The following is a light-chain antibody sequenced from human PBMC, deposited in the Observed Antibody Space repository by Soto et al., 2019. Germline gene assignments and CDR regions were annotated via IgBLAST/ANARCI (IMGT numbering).Light chain of an antibody. CDR3: QQYRSTPWT. V-gene: IGKV4-1*01. CDR1: QSVLYSSNNKNY. J-gene: IGKJ1*01. Sequence: DIVMTQSPDSLAVSLGERATINCKSSQSVLYSSNNKNYLAWYQQKPGPPPKLLIYWASTRESGVPDRFSVSGSGTDFTLTISSLQAEDVAVYYCQQYRSTPWTFGQGTKVEIK. CDR2: WAS.